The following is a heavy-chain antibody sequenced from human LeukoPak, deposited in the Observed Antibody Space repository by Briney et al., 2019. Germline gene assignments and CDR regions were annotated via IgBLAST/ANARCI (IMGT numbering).Heavy chain of an antibody. CDR3: ARPHCSSTDCHPPEWFDP. Sequence: ASVKVSCKTSGYTFTNYDINWVRQATGQGLEWMGWMNPISGNTGYAQKFQGRVTMTRNTTISTAYMELSSLRSEDTAVYYCARPHCSSTDCHPPEWFDPWGQGTLVTVSS. J-gene: IGHJ5*02. CDR1: GYTFTNYD. D-gene: IGHD2-2*01. V-gene: IGHV1-8*01. CDR2: MNPISGNT.